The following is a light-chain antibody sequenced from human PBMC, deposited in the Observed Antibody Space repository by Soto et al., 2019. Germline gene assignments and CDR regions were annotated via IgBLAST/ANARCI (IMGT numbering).Light chain of an antibody. CDR3: QQYYNWPPKYT. J-gene: IGKJ2*01. V-gene: IGKV3-15*01. CDR1: QSVGTN. CDR2: DAS. Sequence: EIVMTQSPATLSVSPGDRAALSCRASQSVGTNFAWYQQKPGQAPRLLIYDASSRATGVPTGFSGSGSGTEFTLTISSLQSEDFAVYYCQQYYNWPPKYTFGQGTKLEIK.